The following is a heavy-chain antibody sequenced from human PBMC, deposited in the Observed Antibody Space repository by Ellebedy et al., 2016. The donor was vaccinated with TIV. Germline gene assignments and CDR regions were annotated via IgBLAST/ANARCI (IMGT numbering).Heavy chain of an antibody. CDR2: LDARVGST. J-gene: IGHJ4*02. V-gene: IGHV1-46*01. CDR1: GYTFTKYY. CDR3: ASVPSAVADF. Sequence: ASVKVSCRTSGYTFTKYYFHWIRQAPGRGLEWMGVLDARVGSTIYAQSLQGRVTMTRDTSTRTVYMELRSLRFEDTAVYYCASVPSAVADFWGQGTLVTVSS.